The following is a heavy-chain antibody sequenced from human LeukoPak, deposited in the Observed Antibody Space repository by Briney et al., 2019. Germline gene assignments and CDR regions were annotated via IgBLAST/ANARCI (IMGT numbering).Heavy chain of an antibody. D-gene: IGHD1-26*01. CDR2: IYYSGST. Sequence: PSETLSLTCTVSGGSISSYYWSWIRQPPGKGLECIGYIYYSGSTNYNPSLKSRVTISIDTSKSQFSLKLSSVTAADTAVYYCARLYSGYGNRYFDIWGRGSLVTVFS. CDR1: GGSISSYY. J-gene: IGHJ2*01. CDR3: ARLYSGYGNRYFDI. V-gene: IGHV4-59*08.